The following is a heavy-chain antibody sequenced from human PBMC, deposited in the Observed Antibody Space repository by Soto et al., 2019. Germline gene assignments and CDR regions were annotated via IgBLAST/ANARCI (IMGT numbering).Heavy chain of an antibody. Sequence: QVQLQESGPGLVKPSETLSLTCTVSGGSISSYYWSWIRQPPGKGLEWIGYIYYSGSTNYNPSLKSRFTISVDTSNIQFSLKLSSVTAADTAVYYCARRWGAAFDYWGQGTLVTVSS. CDR3: ARRWGAAFDY. J-gene: IGHJ4*02. V-gene: IGHV4-59*08. CDR2: IYYSGST. CDR1: GGSISSYY. D-gene: IGHD1-26*01.